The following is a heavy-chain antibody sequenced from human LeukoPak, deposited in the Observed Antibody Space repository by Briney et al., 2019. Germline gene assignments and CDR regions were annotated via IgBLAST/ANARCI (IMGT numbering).Heavy chain of an antibody. CDR2: INHSGST. J-gene: IGHJ5*02. CDR3: ARAPTYYYGSGSSRSDP. D-gene: IGHD3-10*01. CDR1: GESFSGYY. Sequence: SETLSLTCAVYGESFSGYYWSWIRQPPGKGLEWIGEINHSGSTNYYPSLKSRVTISVDTSKNQFSLKLSSVTAADTAVYYCARAPTYYYGSGSSRSDPWGQGTLVTVSS. V-gene: IGHV4-34*01.